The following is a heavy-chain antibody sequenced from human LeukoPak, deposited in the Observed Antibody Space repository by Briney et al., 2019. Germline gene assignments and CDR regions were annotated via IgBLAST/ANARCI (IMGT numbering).Heavy chain of an antibody. V-gene: IGHV4-34*01. D-gene: IGHD5-24*01. CDR1: GGSCDDYY. CDR3: ARGRDRSKAGDH. J-gene: IGHJ4*02. Sequence: SETLSLTCDVYGGSCDDYYCSWIRQPPGKGLEWIGEIHPSEGFYYNSSLVSRVTISIDPPKTHFSLRLASVTAADTAFYYCARGRDRSKAGDHWGQGSLVTVSS. CDR2: IHPSEGF.